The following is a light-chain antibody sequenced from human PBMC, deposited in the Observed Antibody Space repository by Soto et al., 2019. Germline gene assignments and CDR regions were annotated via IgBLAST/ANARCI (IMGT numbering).Light chain of an antibody. J-gene: IGKJ2*01. CDR3: QQLNSHPRS. Sequence: DIQLPQSPIFLSASVGDRVPISCRASPAIFNYLAWYQQKPWKAPNLLLFGPATLQSGVTSRFSGSGSGTEFALTISSLHPEDLATYYCQQLNSHPRSFGQGTKLEIK. CDR2: GPA. V-gene: IGKV1-9*01. CDR1: PAIFNY.